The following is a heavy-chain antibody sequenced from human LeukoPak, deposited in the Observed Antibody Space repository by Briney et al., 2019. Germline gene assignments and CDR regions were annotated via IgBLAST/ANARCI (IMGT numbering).Heavy chain of an antibody. Sequence: GRSLRLSCAPFGFTFSSYGMHWVRQAPGKGLEWVAVISYDGSSKYYADSVKGRFTISRDNSKNTLYLQMNSLRAEDTAVYYCAKGGGERWLHYFDYWGQGTLVTVSS. D-gene: IGHD5-24*01. J-gene: IGHJ4*02. CDR2: ISYDGSSK. CDR3: AKGGGERWLHYFDY. V-gene: IGHV3-30*18. CDR1: GFTFSSYG.